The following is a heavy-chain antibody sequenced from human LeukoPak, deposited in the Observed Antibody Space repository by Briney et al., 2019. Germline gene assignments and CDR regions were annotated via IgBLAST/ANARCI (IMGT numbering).Heavy chain of an antibody. Sequence: GGSLRLSCAASGFTFSSYAMHWVRQAPGKGLEWVAVISYDGSNKYYADSVKGRFTISRENSKNTLYLQMNSLRAEDTAVYYCARDPESSGWYYFDSWGQGALVTVSS. CDR2: ISYDGSNK. CDR3: ARDPESSGWYYFDS. CDR1: GFTFSSYA. V-gene: IGHV3-30-3*01. J-gene: IGHJ4*02. D-gene: IGHD6-19*01.